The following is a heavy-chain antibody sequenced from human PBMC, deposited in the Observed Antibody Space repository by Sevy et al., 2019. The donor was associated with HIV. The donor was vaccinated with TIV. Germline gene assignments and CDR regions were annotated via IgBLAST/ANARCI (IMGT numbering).Heavy chain of an antibody. CDR2: ISGSGGST. J-gene: IGHJ4*02. CDR3: AKVNPPRYCSSTSCYAKESYYFDY. D-gene: IGHD2-2*01. V-gene: IGHV3-23*01. CDR1: GFTFSSYA. Sequence: GGSLRLSCAASGFTFSSYAMSWVRQAPGKGLEWVSAISGSGGSTYYADSVKGRFTISRDNSKNTLYLQMNSLRAEDTAVYYCAKVNPPRYCSSTSCYAKESYYFDYWGQGTLVTVSS.